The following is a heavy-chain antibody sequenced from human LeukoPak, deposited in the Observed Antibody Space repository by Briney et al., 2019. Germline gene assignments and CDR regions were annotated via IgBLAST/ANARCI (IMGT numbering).Heavy chain of an antibody. V-gene: IGHV4-59*01. CDR2: IYYSGST. D-gene: IGHD3-22*01. J-gene: IGHJ3*02. CDR3: ARDNPNCDSSGYYPRDAFDI. Sequence: PSETLSLTCTVSGGSISSYYWSWIRQPPGKGLEWIGYIYYSGSTNYNPSLKSRVTISVVTSKNQLSLKLSSVTAADTAVYYCARDNPNCDSSGYYPRDAFDIWGQGTMVTVSS. CDR1: GGSISSYY.